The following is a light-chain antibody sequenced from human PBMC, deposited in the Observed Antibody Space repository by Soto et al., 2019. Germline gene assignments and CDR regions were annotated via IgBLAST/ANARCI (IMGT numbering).Light chain of an antibody. CDR2: GAT. CDR3: LQDYNYPRT. J-gene: IGKJ1*01. Sequence: ALQMTQSPSSLPASVGNRVTITCRSSQDIRTELGWYQQKPGKAPKLLIYGATTLQSGVPSRFSGSGSGTDFTLTICGLQPEDFATYYCLQDYNYPRTFGQGTKV. V-gene: IGKV1-6*01. CDR1: QDIRTE.